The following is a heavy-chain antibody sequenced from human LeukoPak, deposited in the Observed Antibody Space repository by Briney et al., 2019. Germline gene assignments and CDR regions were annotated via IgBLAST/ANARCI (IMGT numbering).Heavy chain of an antibody. CDR1: GYTFTSYD. V-gene: IGHV1-8*01. D-gene: IGHD3-3*01. CDR2: MNPNSGNT. J-gene: IGHJ6*02. Sequence: ASVKVSCKASGYTFTSYDINWVRQATGQGLEWMGWMNPNSGNTGYAQKFQGRVTMIRNTSISTAYMELSSLRSEDTAVYYCARGLAIFGVVEYYYGMDVWGQGTTVTVSS. CDR3: ARGLAIFGVVEYYYGMDV.